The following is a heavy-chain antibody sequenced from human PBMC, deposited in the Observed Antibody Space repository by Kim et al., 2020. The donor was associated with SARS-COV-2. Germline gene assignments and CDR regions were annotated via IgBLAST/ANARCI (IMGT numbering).Heavy chain of an antibody. CDR2: ISAYNGNT. Sequence: ASVKVSCKASGYTFTSYGISWVRQAPGQGLEWMGWISAYNGNTKYAQKLQGRVTMTTDTSTSTAYMELRSLRSDDTAVYYCARVGGPYYDILTGYYNVMGSWGQGTLVTVSS. V-gene: IGHV1-18*01. D-gene: IGHD3-9*01. J-gene: IGHJ5*02. CDR3: ARVGGPYYDILTGYYNVMGS. CDR1: GYTFTSYG.